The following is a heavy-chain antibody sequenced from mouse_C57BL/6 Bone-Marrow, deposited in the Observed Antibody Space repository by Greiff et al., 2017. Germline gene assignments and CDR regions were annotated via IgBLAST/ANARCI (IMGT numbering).Heavy chain of an antibody. J-gene: IGHJ3*01. Sequence: EVQLQESGGGLVKPGGSLKLSCAASGFTFSDYGMHWVRQAPEKGLEWVAYISSGSSTIYYADTVKGRFTISRDNAKNTLFLQMTSLRSEDTAMYYCARDYDYDDGAWFAYWGQGTLVTVSA. V-gene: IGHV5-17*01. CDR2: ISSGSSTI. CDR1: GFTFSDYG. CDR3: ARDYDYDDGAWFAY. D-gene: IGHD2-4*01.